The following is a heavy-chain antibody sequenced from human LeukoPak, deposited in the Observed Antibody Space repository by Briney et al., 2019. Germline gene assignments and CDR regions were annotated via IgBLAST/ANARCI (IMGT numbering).Heavy chain of an antibody. D-gene: IGHD1-26*01. J-gene: IGHJ4*02. V-gene: IGHV4-34*01. Sequence: PSETLSLTCAVYGGSFSGYYWSWIRQPPGKGLEWIGEINHSGSTNYNPSLQSRVTISVDTSKNQFSLKLSPVTAADTAVYYCARAYSGSYIRYWGQGTLVTVSS. CDR1: GGSFSGYY. CDR3: ARAYSGSYIRY. CDR2: INHSGST.